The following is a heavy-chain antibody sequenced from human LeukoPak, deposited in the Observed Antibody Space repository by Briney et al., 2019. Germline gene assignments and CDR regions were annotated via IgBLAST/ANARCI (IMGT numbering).Heavy chain of an antibody. Sequence: SGGSLRLPCAASGFTFSSYAMHWVRQAPGKGLEYVSAISSNGGSTYYANSVKGRFTISRDNSKNTLYLQMGSPRAEDMAVYYCARAMIGRGYSSSWTPNDAFDIWGQGTMVTVSS. D-gene: IGHD6-13*01. CDR2: ISSNGGST. CDR3: ARAMIGRGYSSSWTPNDAFDI. J-gene: IGHJ3*02. CDR1: GFTFSSYA. V-gene: IGHV3-64*01.